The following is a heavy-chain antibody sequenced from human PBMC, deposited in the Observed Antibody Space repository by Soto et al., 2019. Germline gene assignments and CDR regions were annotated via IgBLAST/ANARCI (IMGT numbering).Heavy chain of an antibody. V-gene: IGHV1-69*13. CDR1: GGTFSSYA. CDR2: IIPIFGTA. Sequence: ASVKVSCKASGGTFSSYAISWVRQVPGQGLEWMGGIIPIFGTANYAQKFQGRVTITADESTSTAYMELSSLRSEDTAVYYCAAQRVRSYYYYGMDVWGQGTTVTVSS. CDR3: AAQRVRSYYYYGMDV. J-gene: IGHJ6*02. D-gene: IGHD6-6*01.